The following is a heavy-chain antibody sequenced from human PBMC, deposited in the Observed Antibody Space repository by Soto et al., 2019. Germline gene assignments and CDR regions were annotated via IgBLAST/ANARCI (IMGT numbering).Heavy chain of an antibody. D-gene: IGHD3-3*01. CDR2: MNPNSGNT. CDR3: ALRGILGFWFDP. V-gene: IGHV1-8*01. J-gene: IGHJ5*02. Sequence: ASVKVSCKASGYTFTSYDINWVRQATGQGLEWMGWMNPNSGNTGYAQKFQGRVTMTRNTSISTAYMELSSLRSEDTAVYYCALRGILGFWFDPWGQGTLVTVSS. CDR1: GYTFTSYD.